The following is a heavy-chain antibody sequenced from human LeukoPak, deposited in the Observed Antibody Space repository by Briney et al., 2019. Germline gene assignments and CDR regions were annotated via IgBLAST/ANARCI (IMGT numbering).Heavy chain of an antibody. CDR2: IYYSGST. J-gene: IGHJ4*02. CDR1: GGSISSSSYY. D-gene: IGHD6-19*01. CDR3: ARLDTGYSSGWSSNY. Sequence: SETLSLTCTVSGGSISSSSYYWGWIRQPPGKGLEWIGSIYYSGSTYYNPSLKSRVTISVDTSKNQFSLKLSSVTAADTAVYYCARLDTGYSSGWSSNYWGQGTLVTVSS. V-gene: IGHV4-39*01.